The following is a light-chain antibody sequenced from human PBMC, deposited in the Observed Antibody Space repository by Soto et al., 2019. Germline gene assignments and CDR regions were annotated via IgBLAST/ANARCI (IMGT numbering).Light chain of an antibody. CDR2: EGS. J-gene: IGLJ3*02. V-gene: IGLV2-23*03. Sequence: QSVLTQPASVSGSPGQSITISCTGTSSDVWSYNLVSRYQQHPGKTPKLMIYEGSKGPSGVSNRFSGSKSGNTASLTISGLQAGDEANYYCCSYAGSSTFVVFGGGTKLTVL. CDR1: SSDVWSYNL. CDR3: CSYAGSSTFVV.